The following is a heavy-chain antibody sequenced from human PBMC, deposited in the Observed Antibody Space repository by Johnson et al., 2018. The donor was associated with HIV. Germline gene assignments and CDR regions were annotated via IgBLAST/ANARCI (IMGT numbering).Heavy chain of an antibody. CDR2: IWYDGSNK. V-gene: IGHV3-33*01. D-gene: IGHD3-10*01. CDR1: GFTFSSYG. J-gene: IGHJ3*02. CDR3: TTGDGSGSYGVGSNDAFDI. Sequence: QMLLVESGGGVVQPGRSLRLSCAASGFTFSSYGMHWVRQAPGKGLEWVAVIWYDGSNKYYADSVKGRFTISRDNSKNTLYLQMNSLKTEDTAVYDCTTGDGSGSYGVGSNDAFDIWGQGTMVTVSS.